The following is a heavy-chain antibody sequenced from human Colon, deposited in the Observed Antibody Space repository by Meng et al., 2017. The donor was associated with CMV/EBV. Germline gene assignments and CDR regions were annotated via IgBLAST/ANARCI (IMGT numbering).Heavy chain of an antibody. Sequence: LKISCAASGFTFTSYDMNWVRQAPGGGLEWISYISYSANTIMYAASVEGRFIISKDNAKSSLFLQMNSLRAEDTAIYFCARGDRFLDYWGLGTLVTVSS. J-gene: IGHJ4*02. CDR3: ARGDRFLDY. V-gene: IGHV3-48*03. CDR2: ISYSANTI. CDR1: GFTFTSYD.